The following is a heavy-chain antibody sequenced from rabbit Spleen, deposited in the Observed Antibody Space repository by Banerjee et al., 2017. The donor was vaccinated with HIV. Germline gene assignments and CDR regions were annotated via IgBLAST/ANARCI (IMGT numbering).Heavy chain of an antibody. V-gene: IGHV1S45*01. CDR2: IDTNDGDT. Sequence: QEQLVESGGGLVKPEGSLTLTCTASGVSFSSSSYLCWVRQAPGKGLEWIACIDTNDGDTDYANWPKGRFTISKTSSTTVTLQMTSLTAADTATYFCARDNGSGDYIDVYFDLWGQGTLVTVS. J-gene: IGHJ4*01. D-gene: IGHD1-1*01. CDR3: ARDNGSGDYIDVYFDL. CDR1: GVSFSSSSY.